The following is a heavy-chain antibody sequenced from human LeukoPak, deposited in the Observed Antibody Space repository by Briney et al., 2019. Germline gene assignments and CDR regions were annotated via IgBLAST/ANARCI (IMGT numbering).Heavy chain of an antibody. Sequence: GGSLRLSCAASGFTFSSYAMHWVRQAPGKGLEWVAVISYDGSNKYYADSVKGRFTISRDNSKNTLYLQMTSLRDEDTAIYYCASGAGKYSYGPPLDYWGQGTLVTVSS. CDR2: ISYDGSNK. D-gene: IGHD5-18*01. V-gene: IGHV3-30-3*01. J-gene: IGHJ4*02. CDR1: GFTFSSYA. CDR3: ASGAGKYSYGPPLDY.